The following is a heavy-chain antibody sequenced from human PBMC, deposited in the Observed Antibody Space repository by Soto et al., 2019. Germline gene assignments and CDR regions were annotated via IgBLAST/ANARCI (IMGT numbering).Heavy chain of an antibody. V-gene: IGHV1-69*12. Sequence: QVQLVQSGAEVKKPGSSVKVSCKSSGGTFSNSPISWVRQAPGQGLEWVGGVIPVFRTANSAQKFQGRVTIIADESTNTAYVELSSLRSDDTAVYYCARSRFVVGVTEDYYGMDVWGQGTTVTVSS. CDR2: VIPVFRTA. D-gene: IGHD2-15*01. CDR3: ARSRFVVGVTEDYYGMDV. CDR1: GGTFSNSP. J-gene: IGHJ6*02.